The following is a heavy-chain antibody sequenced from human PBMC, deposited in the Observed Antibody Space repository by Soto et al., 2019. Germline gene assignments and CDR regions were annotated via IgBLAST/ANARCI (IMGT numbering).Heavy chain of an antibody. J-gene: IGHJ3*02. V-gene: IGHV3-23*01. CDR2: ISGSGGST. D-gene: IGHD2-21*02. CDR3: AKDRCGGDCYPHDAFDI. Sequence: PVGSLRLSCAASGFTFSSYAMSWVRQAPGKGLEWVSAISGSGGSTYYADSVKGRFTISRDNSKNTLYLQMNSLRAEDTAVYYCAKDRCGGDCYPHDAFDIWGQGTMVTVSS. CDR1: GFTFSSYA.